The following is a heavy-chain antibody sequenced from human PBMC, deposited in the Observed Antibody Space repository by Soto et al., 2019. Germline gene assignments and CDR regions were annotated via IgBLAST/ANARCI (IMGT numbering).Heavy chain of an antibody. CDR1: GFSLSTSGVG. CDR2: IYWDDDK. CDR3: AHSEPHYYDSSGYYFFDY. D-gene: IGHD3-22*01. J-gene: IGHJ4*02. Sequence: QITLKESGPALVKPTQTLTLTCTFSGFSLSTSGVGVGWIRQPPGKALEWLALIYWDDDKRYSPSLKSRLTLPKDTSKNQVVLTMTNMDPVDTATYFCAHSEPHYYDSSGYYFFDYWGQGTLVTVSS. V-gene: IGHV2-5*02.